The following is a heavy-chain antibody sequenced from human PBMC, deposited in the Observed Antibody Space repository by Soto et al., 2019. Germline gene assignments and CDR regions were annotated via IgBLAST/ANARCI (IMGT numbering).Heavy chain of an antibody. J-gene: IGHJ6*02. CDR3: AKDGASGSYPPYYYFGMDV. CDR1: GFTFSSYA. CDR2: ISGSGGNA. D-gene: IGHD1-26*01. Sequence: EVQLLESGGGLVQPGGSLRLSCAASGFTFSSYAMSWVRQAPGKGLEWFSTISGSGGNAYYADSVKGRFSISRDNSKNKLRLQMNSLRADDTAVYYCAKDGASGSYPPYYYFGMDVWGQGTTVTVSS. V-gene: IGHV3-23*01.